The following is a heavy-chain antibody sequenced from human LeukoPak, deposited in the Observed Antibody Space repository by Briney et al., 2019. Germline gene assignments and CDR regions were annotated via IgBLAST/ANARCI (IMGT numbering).Heavy chain of an antibody. V-gene: IGHV3-33*08. CDR3: LSDYYDSSGYLR. CDR1: GFTFSTYW. Sequence: GGSLRLSCSASGFTFSTYWMSWVRQAPGKGLEWVAVIWYDGSNKYYADSVKGRFTISRDNSKNTLYLQMNSLRAEDTAVYYCLSDYYDSSGYLRGGQGTLVTVSS. CDR2: IWYDGSNK. J-gene: IGHJ4*02. D-gene: IGHD3-22*01.